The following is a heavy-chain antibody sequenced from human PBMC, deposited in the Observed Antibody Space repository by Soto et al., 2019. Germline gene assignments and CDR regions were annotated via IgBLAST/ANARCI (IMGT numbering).Heavy chain of an antibody. CDR3: ARFYMVRGVMGAFDT. V-gene: IGHV4-31*03. J-gene: IGHJ3*02. D-gene: IGHD3-10*01. CDR2: IYYVGST. Sequence: QVQLQESGPGLVKPSQTLSLTCTVSGGSINSGGYYWSWIRQHPGKGLEGIGYIYYVGSTYYNPSLKSRVSISVDTAKNQFALKLSSVTAADTAVYYCARFYMVRGVMGAFDTWGQGTMVTVSS. CDR1: GGSINSGGYY.